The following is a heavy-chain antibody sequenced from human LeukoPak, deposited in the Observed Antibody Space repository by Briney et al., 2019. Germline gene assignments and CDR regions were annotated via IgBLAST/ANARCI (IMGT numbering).Heavy chain of an antibody. CDR1: GFTFSTCA. D-gene: IGHD1-14*01. V-gene: IGHV3-23*01. J-gene: IGHJ6*02. Sequence: SGGSLRLSCAASGFTFSTCAMSWVRQAPGKGLEWVSGISGTTSGTYYADSVKGRFTISRDNSKNTLFLQVNSLRAEDTAVYYCAKVRTYFYHGLDVWGQGTTATVSS. CDR2: ISGTTSGT. CDR3: AKVRTYFYHGLDV.